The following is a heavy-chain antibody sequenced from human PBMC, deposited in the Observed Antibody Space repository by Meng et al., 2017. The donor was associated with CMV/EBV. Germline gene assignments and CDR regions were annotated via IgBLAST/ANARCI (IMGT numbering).Heavy chain of an antibody. CDR3: ARDQFRGFLDY. V-gene: IGHV3-21*01. D-gene: IGHD5-24*01. Sequence: GESLRLSCAASGFTFSSYSMNWVRQAPGKGLEWVSSISSSSSYIYYADSVKGRFTISRDNAKNSLYLQMNSLRAEDTAVYYCARDQFRGFLDYWGQGTLVTVSS. CDR2: ISSSSSYI. CDR1: GFTFSSYS. J-gene: IGHJ4*02.